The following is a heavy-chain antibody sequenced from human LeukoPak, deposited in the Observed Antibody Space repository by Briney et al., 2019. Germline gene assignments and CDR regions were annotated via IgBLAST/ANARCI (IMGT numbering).Heavy chain of an antibody. J-gene: IGHJ3*01. CDR1: GGSFSSSNYY. Sequence: SETLSLTCAVSGGSFSSSNYYWSWIRQSAGNGLEWIGRISASGSTNYNPSLKSRVTISVDTSKNQFSLKLTSVTAADTAVYYCARDHAAAADVFDVWGQGTMVTVSS. CDR2: ISASGST. V-gene: IGHV4-61*02. D-gene: IGHD6-25*01. CDR3: ARDHAAAADVFDV.